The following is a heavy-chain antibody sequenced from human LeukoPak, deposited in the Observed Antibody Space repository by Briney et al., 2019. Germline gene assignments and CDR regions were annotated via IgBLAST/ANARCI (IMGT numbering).Heavy chain of an antibody. Sequence: PGGSLRLSCAASGFTFSSYWMNWARQALGKGLEWVASINHNGNVNYYVDSVKGRFTISRDNAKNSLYLQMSNLRADDTAVYYCSAGATTYCGEDCYPSFFFYHGIDVWGQGTTVTVSS. D-gene: IGHD2-21*02. CDR2: INHNGNVN. CDR3: SAGATTYCGEDCYPSFFFYHGIDV. V-gene: IGHV3-7*03. CDR1: GFTFSSYW. J-gene: IGHJ6*02.